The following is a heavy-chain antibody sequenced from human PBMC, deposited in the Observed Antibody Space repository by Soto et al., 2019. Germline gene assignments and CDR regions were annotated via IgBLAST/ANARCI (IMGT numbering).Heavy chain of an antibody. V-gene: IGHV3-53*01. CDR3: AGRLTTAASLDY. Sequence: VQLVESEGGLIRPGGSLRLSCAASGFTVSNNHMIWVRQAAGKGLELVSFVHGGGSTSYADSVKGRFTISRDNSKNTLYLPMDSLRAEDTAIYYCAGRLTTAASLDYWGRGTLVTVSS. D-gene: IGHD3-16*01. CDR2: VHGGGST. J-gene: IGHJ4*02. CDR1: GFTVSNNH.